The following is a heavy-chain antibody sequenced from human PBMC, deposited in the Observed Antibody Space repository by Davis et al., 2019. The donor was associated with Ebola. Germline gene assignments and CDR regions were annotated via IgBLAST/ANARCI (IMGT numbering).Heavy chain of an antibody. CDR1: GGSISSYY. D-gene: IGHD2-2*02. Sequence: SETLSLTCTVSGGSISSYYWSWIRQPPGKGLEWIGYIYYSGSTNYNPSLKSRVTISVDTSKNQFSLKLSSVTAADTAVDYCARDLVYRGLDYWGQGTLVTVSS. CDR2: IYYSGST. CDR3: ARDLVYRGLDY. V-gene: IGHV4-59*01. J-gene: IGHJ4*02.